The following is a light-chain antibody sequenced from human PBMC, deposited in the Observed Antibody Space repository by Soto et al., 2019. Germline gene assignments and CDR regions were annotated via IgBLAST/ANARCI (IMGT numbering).Light chain of an antibody. CDR3: SSSTSSTTYV. Sequence: QSALTQPASVSGSPGQSITISCTGTTSDVGGYNYVSWYQQHPGKAPKLMIYEVSRRPSGVSNRFSGSTSGNTAFLTISGLQAEDEADYYCSSSTSSTTYVFGTGTKLTVL. J-gene: IGLJ1*01. CDR2: EVS. V-gene: IGLV2-14*01. CDR1: TSDVGGYNY.